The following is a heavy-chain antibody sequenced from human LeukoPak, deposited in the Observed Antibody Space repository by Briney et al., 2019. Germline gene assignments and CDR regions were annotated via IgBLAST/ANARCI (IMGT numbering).Heavy chain of an antibody. CDR1: GGTFSSYA. CDR3: ARVSGYSSGWYLLYYYYGMDV. D-gene: IGHD6-19*01. V-gene: IGHV1-69*13. J-gene: IGHJ6*02. Sequence: ASVKVSCKASGGTFSSYAISWVRQAPGQGLEWMGGIIPIFGTANYAQKFQGRATITADESTSTAYMELSSLRSEDTAVYYCARVSGYSSGWYLLYYYYGMDVWGQGTTVTVSS. CDR2: IIPIFGTA.